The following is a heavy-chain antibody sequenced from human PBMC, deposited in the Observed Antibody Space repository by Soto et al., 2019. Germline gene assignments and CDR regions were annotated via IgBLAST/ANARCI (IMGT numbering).Heavy chain of an antibody. V-gene: IGHV1-69*08. J-gene: IGHJ4*02. D-gene: IGHD4-17*01. CDR3: ARDGSTVTTPYYFDY. CDR1: GGTFSSYT. CDR2: IIPILGIA. Sequence: QVQLVQSGAEVKKPGSSVKVSCKASGGTFSSYTISWVRQAPGQGLEWMGRIIPILGIANYAQKFQGRVTITADKSTSTAYMELSSLRSEDTAVYYCARDGSTVTTPYYFDYWGPGTLVTVSS.